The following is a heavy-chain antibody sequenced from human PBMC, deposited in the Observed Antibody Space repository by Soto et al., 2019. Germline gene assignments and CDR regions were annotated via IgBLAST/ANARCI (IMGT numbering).Heavy chain of an antibody. J-gene: IGHJ6*02. CDR2: ISYDGNNK. V-gene: IGHV3-30*18. Sequence: PVGSLRLSCAASGFSLSNNGMHWVRQAPGKGLEWVAVISYDGNNKYYADSVKGRFTISRDNSKNTVYLEMNNLRAEDTAMYYCEKGGSGNYLPYYYYYGMDVWGQGTTVTVSS. CDR1: GFSLSNNG. CDR3: EKGGSGNYLPYYYYYGMDV. D-gene: IGHD3-22*01.